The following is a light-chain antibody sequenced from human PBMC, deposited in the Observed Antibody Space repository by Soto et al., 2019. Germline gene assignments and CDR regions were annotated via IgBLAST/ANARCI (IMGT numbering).Light chain of an antibody. CDR3: QQSYITQYT. Sequence: DIQMTQSPSSLSASVGDTVTITCRARQCISVHLNWYQQKPGKVPKLLIYAASNLQSGVPLRFSGSGSETDFALTISSLQPEDCATYYCQQSYITQYTFGQGTKLEIK. V-gene: IGKV1-39*01. CDR1: QCISVH. CDR2: AAS. J-gene: IGKJ2*01.